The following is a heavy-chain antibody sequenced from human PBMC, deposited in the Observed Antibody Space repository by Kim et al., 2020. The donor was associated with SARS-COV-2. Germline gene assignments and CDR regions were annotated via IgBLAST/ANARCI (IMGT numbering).Heavy chain of an antibody. CDR2: ISTDGNSI. D-gene: IGHD3-9*01. V-gene: IGHV3-74*01. CDR1: GFTFRTYW. J-gene: IGHJ4*02. CDR3: ATGRYDSEYYFDY. Sequence: GGSLRLSCAASGFTFRTYWMHWVRQAPGKGLVWVSRISTDGNSIAYADSVKGRFTISRDNAKNTLYLQMNSLRAEDTAVYYCATGRYDSEYYFDYWGQGTLVTVSS.